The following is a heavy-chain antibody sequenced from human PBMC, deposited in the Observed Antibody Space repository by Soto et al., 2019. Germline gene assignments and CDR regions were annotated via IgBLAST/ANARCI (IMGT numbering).Heavy chain of an antibody. Sequence: GGSLGLSCAASGFTFSDHYMSWIRQAPGKGLEWIGYSSNSGSFTRYADSVKGRFSISRDNAKNSLFLQIDSLRGDDTAIYYCVRSGDNYNLLDYWGQGTPVTVSS. D-gene: IGHD1-1*01. CDR3: VRSGDNYNLLDY. J-gene: IGHJ4*02. V-gene: IGHV3-11*06. CDR1: GFTFSDHY. CDR2: SSNSGSFT.